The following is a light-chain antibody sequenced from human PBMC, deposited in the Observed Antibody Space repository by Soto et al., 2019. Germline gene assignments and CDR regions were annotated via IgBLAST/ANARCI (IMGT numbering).Light chain of an antibody. CDR3: QHYNSYSEA. V-gene: IGKV1-5*03. Sequence: DLQITQSPSTLSGSVGDRVTITCRASQTISSWLAWYQQKPGKAPKLLIYKASTLKSGVPSRFSASGSGTELTITISSLQPDDGETYDGQHYNSYSEAFGQGTKVDIK. J-gene: IGKJ1*01. CDR1: QTISSW. CDR2: KAS.